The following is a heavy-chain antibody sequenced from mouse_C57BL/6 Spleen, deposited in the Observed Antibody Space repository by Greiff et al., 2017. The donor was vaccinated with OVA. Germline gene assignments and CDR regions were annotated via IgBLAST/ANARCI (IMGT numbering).Heavy chain of an antibody. CDR3: AREETDSFDY. J-gene: IGHJ2*01. D-gene: IGHD4-1*01. V-gene: IGHV1-81*01. Sequence: QVQLKESGAELARPGASVKLSCKASGYTFTSYGISWVKQSTGQGLEWIGEIYPRSGNTYYNEKFKGKATLTADKSSSTAYMELRSLTSEDSAVYFCAREETDSFDYWGQGTTLTVSS. CDR1: GYTFTSYG. CDR2: IYPRSGNT.